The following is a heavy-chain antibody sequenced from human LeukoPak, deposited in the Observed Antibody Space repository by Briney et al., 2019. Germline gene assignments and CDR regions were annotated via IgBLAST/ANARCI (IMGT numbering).Heavy chain of an antibody. CDR2: ISRDSTTI. CDR3: ATDYYDSSGYYTGSY. V-gene: IGHV3-48*01. D-gene: IGHD3-22*01. CDR1: GFTFSIFH. Sequence: PGGSLRLSCAASGFTFSIFHINWVRQAPGKGVEWLSYISRDSTTIYYADSVKGRFTISRDNAKNSLYLQMNSLRAEDTAVYHCATDYYDSSGYYTGSYWGQGTLVTVSS. J-gene: IGHJ4*02.